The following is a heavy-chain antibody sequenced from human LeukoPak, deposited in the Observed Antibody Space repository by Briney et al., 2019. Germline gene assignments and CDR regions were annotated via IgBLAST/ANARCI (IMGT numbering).Heavy chain of an antibody. CDR2: ISAYNGNT. D-gene: IGHD6-6*01. J-gene: IGHJ6*03. Sequence: ASVTVSCKASGYTFTSYGISWVRQAPGQGLEWMGWISAYNGNTNYAQKLQGRVTMTTDTSTSTAYMELRSLRSDDTAVYYCARSAAARGYYYMDVWGKGTTVTVSS. V-gene: IGHV1-18*01. CDR3: ARSAAARGYYYMDV. CDR1: GYTFTSYG.